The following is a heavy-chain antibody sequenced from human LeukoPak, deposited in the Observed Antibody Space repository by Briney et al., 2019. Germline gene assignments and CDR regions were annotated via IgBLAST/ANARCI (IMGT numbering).Heavy chain of an antibody. J-gene: IGHJ4*02. CDR3: ASGGMGARKYYSDPFHY. D-gene: IGHD3-16*01. CDR1: GFTVSSNY. V-gene: IGHV3-53*01. Sequence: GGSLRLTCAASGFTVSSNYMSWVRQAPGKGLEWVSILYSAGSTYYADSVRGRFTISRDSSKNTVCPQMNSLRVEDTAVYYCASGGMGARKYYSDPFHYWGQGTLVTVSS. CDR2: LYSAGST.